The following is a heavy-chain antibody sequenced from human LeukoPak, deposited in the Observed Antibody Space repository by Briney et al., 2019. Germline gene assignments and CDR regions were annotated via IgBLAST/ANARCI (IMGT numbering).Heavy chain of an antibody. CDR3: ARGKSGSYRNYYYYMDV. Sequence: GSSLLFSTRSHGSRYSVEWIGCVRHMAGGSLERIRIIYPGDSDTRYSPSFQGQVTISSDKSISPAYLQWSSLKASDTAMYYCARGKSGSYRNYYYYMDVWGKGTTVTISS. CDR2: IYPGDSDT. J-gene: IGHJ6*03. CDR1: GSRYSVEW. V-gene: IGHV5-51*01. D-gene: IGHD1-26*01.